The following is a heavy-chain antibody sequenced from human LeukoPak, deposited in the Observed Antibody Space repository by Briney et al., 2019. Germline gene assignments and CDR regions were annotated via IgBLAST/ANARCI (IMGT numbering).Heavy chain of an antibody. J-gene: IGHJ5*02. CDR1: GGSISSSNW. D-gene: IGHD2-15*01. CDR2: IYHSGST. CDR3: ARVDGSCSGGSCPSGNWFDP. V-gene: IGHV4-4*02. Sequence: SETLSLTCAVSGGSISSSNWWSWVRQPPGKGLEWIGEIYHSGSTNYNPSLKSRVTISVDKSKNQFSLNLTSVTAADTAVYYCARVDGSCSGGSCPSGNWFDPWGQGTLVTVSS.